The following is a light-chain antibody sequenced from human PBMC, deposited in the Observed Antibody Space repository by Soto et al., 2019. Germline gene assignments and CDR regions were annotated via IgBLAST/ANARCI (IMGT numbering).Light chain of an antibody. CDR2: AAS. J-gene: IGKJ4*01. V-gene: IGKV1-39*01. Sequence: DIQMTQSPPSLSASVGDRVTITCRASQSISSYLNWYQQKPGKAPKLLIYAASSLQSGVPSRFSGSGSGTDFTLTISSLQPEDFATYYCQQSYSTPPGTFGGGTKVDIK. CDR1: QSISSY. CDR3: QQSYSTPPGT.